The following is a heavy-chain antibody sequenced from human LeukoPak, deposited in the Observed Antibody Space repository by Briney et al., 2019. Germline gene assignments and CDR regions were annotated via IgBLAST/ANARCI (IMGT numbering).Heavy chain of an antibody. CDR3: AKHSHDGSAPYYEVQLDY. D-gene: IGHD3-22*01. CDR2: IYSGRTT. CDR1: GFTVSSNY. Sequence: GGSLRLSCAGSGFTVSSNYMSWVRQAPGKGLEWVTSIYSGRTTYYADSVKGRFTISRDDSKNTLYLQMNSLRAEDTAVYYCAKHSHDGSAPYYEVQLDYWGQGTLVTVSS. J-gene: IGHJ4*02. V-gene: IGHV3-53*01.